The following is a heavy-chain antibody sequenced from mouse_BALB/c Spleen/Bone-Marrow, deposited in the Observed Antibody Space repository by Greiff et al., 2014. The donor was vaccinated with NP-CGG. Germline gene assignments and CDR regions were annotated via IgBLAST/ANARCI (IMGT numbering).Heavy chain of an antibody. Sequence: EVKLMESGAELVKPGASVKLSCTASGFNIKDTYMHWVKQRPEQGLEWIGRIDPANGNTKYDPKFQSKATITADTSSNTAYRQLSSLTSEDTAVYYCAPYYYGSSQFAYWGQGTLVTVSA. CDR3: APYYYGSSQFAY. V-gene: IGHV14-3*02. CDR1: GFNIKDTY. J-gene: IGHJ3*01. CDR2: IDPANGNT. D-gene: IGHD1-1*01.